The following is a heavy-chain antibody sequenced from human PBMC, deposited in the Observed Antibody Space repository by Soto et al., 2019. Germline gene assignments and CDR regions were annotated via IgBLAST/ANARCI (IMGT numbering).Heavy chain of an antibody. V-gene: IGHV3-48*01. Sequence: PGGSLRLSCAASGFTFSSYSMNWVRQAPGKGLEWVSYISSGSSTIYYADSVKGRFTISRDNAQNSLYLQMNSLRAEDTAVYYCAKDLSYFDWFDQRRKKTIDYWGQGTLVTVSS. J-gene: IGHJ4*02. CDR2: ISSGSSTI. D-gene: IGHD3-9*01. CDR1: GFTFSSYS. CDR3: AKDLSYFDWFDQRRKKTIDY.